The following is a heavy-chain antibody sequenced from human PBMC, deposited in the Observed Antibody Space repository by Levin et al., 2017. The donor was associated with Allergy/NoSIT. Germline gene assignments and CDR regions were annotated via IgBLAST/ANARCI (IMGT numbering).Heavy chain of an antibody. J-gene: IGHJ4*02. CDR1: GFTFSSYS. CDR2: ISSSSSTI. D-gene: IGHD3-3*01. V-gene: IGHV3-48*02. CDR3: ARDKQSGREWLSPDY. Sequence: GGSLRLSCAASGFTFSSYSMNWVRQAPGKGLEWVSYISSSSSTIYYADSVKGRFTISRDNAKNSLYLQMNSLRDEDTAVYYCARDKQSGREWLSPDYWGQGTLVTVSS.